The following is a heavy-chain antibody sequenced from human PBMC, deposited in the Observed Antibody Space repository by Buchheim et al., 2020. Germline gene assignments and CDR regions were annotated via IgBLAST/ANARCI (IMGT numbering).Heavy chain of an antibody. CDR1: GFTFSSYG. V-gene: IGHV3-33*01. D-gene: IGHD4-11*01. CDR3: ARGRVTIVVSKYYFDY. CDR2: IWYDGSNK. Sequence: QVQLVESGGGVVQPGRSLRLSCAASGFTFSSYGMHWVRQAPGKGLEWVAVIWYDGSNKYYADSVKGRFTISRDNSKNTLYLQMNSLRAEDTAVYYCARGRVTIVVSKYYFDYWGQGTL. J-gene: IGHJ4*02.